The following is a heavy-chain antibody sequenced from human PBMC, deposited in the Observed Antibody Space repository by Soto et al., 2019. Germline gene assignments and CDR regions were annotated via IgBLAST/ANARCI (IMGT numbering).Heavy chain of an antibody. Sequence: QVQLVQSGAEVKKPGSSVKVSCKASGDSFNNDGVNWVRQAPGQGLEWVGGIIPHFGPAKYPQKFQGRATITADTPTNTVVRELRSLTSDDTAIDYWARGALLDWHNYFALDVWGQGTSVTVSS. V-gene: IGHV1-69*06. CDR3: ARGALLDWHNYFALDV. CDR2: IIPHFGPA. J-gene: IGHJ6*02. CDR1: GDSFNNDG. D-gene: IGHD3-9*01.